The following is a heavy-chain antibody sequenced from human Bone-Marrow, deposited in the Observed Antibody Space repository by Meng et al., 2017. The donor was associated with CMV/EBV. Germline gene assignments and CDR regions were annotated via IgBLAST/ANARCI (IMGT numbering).Heavy chain of an antibody. J-gene: IGHJ4*02. CDR1: GGSISSYY. CDR2: IYYSGST. D-gene: IGHD3-22*01. CDR3: ARGSTSVTMIVVVITAARLAYDS. Sequence: SETLSRTCTVSGGSISSYYWSWIRQPPGKGLEWIGYIYYSGSTNYNPSLKSRVTISVDTSKNQFSLKLNSVTAADTAVYYCARGSTSVTMIVVVITAARLAYDSWGQGTLVTVSS. V-gene: IGHV4-59*12.